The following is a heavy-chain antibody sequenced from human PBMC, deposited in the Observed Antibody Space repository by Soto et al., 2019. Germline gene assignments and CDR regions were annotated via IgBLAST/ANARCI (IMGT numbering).Heavy chain of an antibody. J-gene: IGHJ4*02. CDR1: GYTFTSYG. Sequence: AASVKVSCKASGYTFTSYGISWVRQAPGQGLEWMGWISAYNGNTNYAQKLQGRVTMTTDTSTSTAYMELRSLRSDDTAVYYCARALVEMATETPCSDYWGQGTLVTVSS. V-gene: IGHV1-18*01. CDR3: ARALVEMATETPCSDY. D-gene: IGHD4-4*01. CDR2: ISAYNGNT.